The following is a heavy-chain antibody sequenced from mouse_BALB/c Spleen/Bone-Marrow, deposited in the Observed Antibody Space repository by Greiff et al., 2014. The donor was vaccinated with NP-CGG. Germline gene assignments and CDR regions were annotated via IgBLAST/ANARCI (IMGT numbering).Heavy chain of an antibody. CDR1: GYTFTDYN. J-gene: IGHJ4*01. D-gene: IGHD1-1*02. V-gene: IGHV1S29*02. CDR3: ARSKGGNYYAMDY. CDR2: IYPYNGGT. Sequence: VQLQQSGPELVKPGASVKISCKASGYTFTDYNMHWVKQSHGKSLEWIGYIYPYNGGTGYNQKFKSKATLTVDNSPSTAYMELRSLTSEDSAVYYCARSKGGNYYAMDYWGQGTSVTVSS.